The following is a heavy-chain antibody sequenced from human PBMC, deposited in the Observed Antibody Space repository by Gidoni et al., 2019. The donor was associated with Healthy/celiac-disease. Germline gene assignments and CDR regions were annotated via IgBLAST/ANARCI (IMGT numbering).Heavy chain of an antibody. CDR1: GGSISRGDYY. CDR3: ARDRDSSLGLRYFDY. J-gene: IGHJ4*02. V-gene: IGHV4-30-4*01. D-gene: IGHD6-13*01. CDR2: IYYSGST. Sequence: QVQLQESGPGLVKPSQTLSLTCTVSGGSISRGDYYWSWIRQPPGKGLEWIGYIYYSGSTYYNPSLKSRVTISVDTSKNQFSLKLSSVTAADTAVYYCARDRDSSLGLRYFDYWGQGTLVTVSS.